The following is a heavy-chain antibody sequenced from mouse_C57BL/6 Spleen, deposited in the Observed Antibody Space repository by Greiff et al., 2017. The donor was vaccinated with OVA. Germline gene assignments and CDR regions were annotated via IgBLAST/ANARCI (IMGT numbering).Heavy chain of an antibody. J-gene: IGHJ2*01. Sequence: VMLVESGPGLVQPSQSLSITCTVSGFSLTSYGVHWVRQSPGKGLEWLGVIWSGGSTDYNAAFISRLSISKDNSKSQVFFKMNSLQADDTAIYYCARGRSNSYYFDYWGQGTTLTVSS. CDR2: IWSGGST. CDR3: ARGRSNSYYFDY. CDR1: GFSLTSYG. V-gene: IGHV2-2*01. D-gene: IGHD2-5*01.